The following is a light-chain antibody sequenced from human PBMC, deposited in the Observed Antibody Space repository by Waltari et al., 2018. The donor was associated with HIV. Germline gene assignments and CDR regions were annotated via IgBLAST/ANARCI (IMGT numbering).Light chain of an antibody. CDR3: TSWDDSLKGDA. Sequence: QSVLAQPPSPSGTPAQRVTITCSGSTSHIGGNTISWYQQLPGTAPKLLIYSNNERPSGVSDRLSGSTSGTSASLVISGLQAEDEADYYCTSWDDSLKGDAFGTGTKVTVL. CDR2: SNN. V-gene: IGLV1-44*01. J-gene: IGLJ1*01. CDR1: TSHIGGNT.